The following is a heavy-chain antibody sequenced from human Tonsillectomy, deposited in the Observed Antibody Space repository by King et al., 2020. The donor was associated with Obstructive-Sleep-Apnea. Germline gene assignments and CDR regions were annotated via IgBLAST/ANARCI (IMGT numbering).Heavy chain of an antibody. Sequence: VQLVESGGGVVQPGRSLRLSCAASGFTFSSYAMHWVRQAPGKGLEWVAVISYDGSNKYYADSVKGRFTISRDNSKNTLYLQMNSLRAEDTAVYYCARDRYYYYYGMDVWGQGTTVTVSS. J-gene: IGHJ6*02. CDR3: ARDRYYYYYGMDV. V-gene: IGHV3-30*04. CDR2: ISYDGSNK. CDR1: GFTFSSYA.